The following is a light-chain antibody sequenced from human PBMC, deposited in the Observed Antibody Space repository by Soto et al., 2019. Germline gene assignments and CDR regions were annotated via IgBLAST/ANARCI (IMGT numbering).Light chain of an antibody. CDR1: SSNIGAGYD. CDR2: VNT. Sequence: QSVLTQPPSVSGAPGQRVTISCTGSSSNIGAGYDVHWYQHLPGTAPKLLIYVNTNRPSGVPDRFSGSKSGTSASLAITGLQAEDEADYYCQSYDSSLFWVFGGGNKVTVL. V-gene: IGLV1-40*01. J-gene: IGLJ3*02. CDR3: QSYDSSLFWV.